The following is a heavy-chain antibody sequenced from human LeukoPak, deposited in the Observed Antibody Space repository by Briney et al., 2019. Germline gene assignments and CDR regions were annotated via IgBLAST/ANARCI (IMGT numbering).Heavy chain of an antibody. D-gene: IGHD6-6*01. CDR2: INEDASKK. V-gene: IGHV3-7*01. CDR3: ANRTYSSSPS. CDR1: GFTFSNYW. Sequence: GGSLRLSCAASGFTFSNYWMIWVRQAPGKGLEWVANINEDASKKYYVDSVEGRFTISRDDAKNSLYLQMNSLRAEDTAMYYCANRTYSSSPSWGQGTLVTVSS. J-gene: IGHJ5*02.